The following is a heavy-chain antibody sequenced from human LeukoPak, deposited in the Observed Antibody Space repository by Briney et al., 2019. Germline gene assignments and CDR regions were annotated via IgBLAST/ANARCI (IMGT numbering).Heavy chain of an antibody. V-gene: IGHV3-30*18. CDR2: ISYDGSNK. CDR1: GFPFSRYG. Sequence: GGSLRLSCAASGFPFSRYGMHWVRQAPGKGLEWVAVISYDGSNKYYADSVKGRFTISRDNSKNTLYLQMNSLRAEDTAVYYCAKDLNDYSNYGYFDYWGQGTLVTVSS. CDR3: AKDLNDYSNYGYFDY. J-gene: IGHJ4*02. D-gene: IGHD4-11*01.